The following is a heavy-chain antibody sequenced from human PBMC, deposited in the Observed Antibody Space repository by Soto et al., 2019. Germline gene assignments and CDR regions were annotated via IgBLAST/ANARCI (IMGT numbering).Heavy chain of an antibody. Sequence: SETLSLTCTVSGGSISSYYWSWIRQPPGKGLEWIGYIYYSGSTNYNPSLKSRVTISVDTSKNQFSLKLSSVTAADTAVYYCARRYGTTFDYWGQGTLVSVSS. CDR1: GGSISSYY. V-gene: IGHV4-59*01. CDR2: IYYSGST. D-gene: IGHD1-7*01. CDR3: ARRYGTTFDY. J-gene: IGHJ4*02.